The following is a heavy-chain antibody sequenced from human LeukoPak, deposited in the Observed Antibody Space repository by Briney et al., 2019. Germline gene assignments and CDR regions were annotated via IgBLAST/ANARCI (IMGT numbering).Heavy chain of an antibody. CDR2: IYIDGTGI. J-gene: IGHJ4*02. CDR3: ARGRSGYDNFDY. Sequence: GGPLRLSCAASGFTFSKYWMHWVRQAPGKGLVWVSRIYIDGTGIVYAGSVKGRFIISRDNAKNTLYLQMNSLRVEDTAVYYCARGRSGYDNFDYWGQGTLVTVSS. CDR1: GFTFSKYW. V-gene: IGHV3-74*01. D-gene: IGHD5-12*01.